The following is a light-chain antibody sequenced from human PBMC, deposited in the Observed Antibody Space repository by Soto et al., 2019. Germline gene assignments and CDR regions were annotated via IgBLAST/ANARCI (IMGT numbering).Light chain of an antibody. V-gene: IGKV3-20*01. Sequence: EIVLTQCPGTLSLSPGERATLSCRASQRVSSSYVAWYQQKPGQAPRLLIYDASNRATGIPDRFSGSGSGTDFTLTISRLEPEDFAVYYCQQYGSSVTFGQGTKVDNK. J-gene: IGKJ1*01. CDR2: DAS. CDR1: QRVSSSY. CDR3: QQYGSSVT.